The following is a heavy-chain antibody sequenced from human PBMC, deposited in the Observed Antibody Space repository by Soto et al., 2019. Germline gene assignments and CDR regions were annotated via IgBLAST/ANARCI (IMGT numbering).Heavy chain of an antibody. CDR1: GDRVSSNSAA. Sequence: PSQTLSLTCAISGDRVSSNSAAWNWIRQSPSRGLEWLGRTYYRYKWYNDYAVSVKSRITINPDTSKNQFSLQLNSVTPEDTAVYYCAREVGYYDSSGDFDYWGQGTLVTVSS. V-gene: IGHV6-1*01. CDR2: TYYRYKWYN. J-gene: IGHJ4*02. D-gene: IGHD3-22*01. CDR3: AREVGYYDSSGDFDY.